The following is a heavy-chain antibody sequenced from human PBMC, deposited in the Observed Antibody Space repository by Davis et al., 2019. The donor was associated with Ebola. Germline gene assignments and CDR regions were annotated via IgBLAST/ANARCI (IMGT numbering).Heavy chain of an antibody. CDR1: GFTFSSYA. CDR3: AKVRSSGELLSVVLDY. CDR2: ISGSGGST. J-gene: IGHJ4*02. D-gene: IGHD3-10*01. Sequence: GESLKISCAASGFTFSSYAMSWVRQAPGKGLEWVSAISGSGGSTYYADSVKGRFTISRDNSKNTLYLQMSSLIPEDTAVYYCAKVRSSGELLSVVLDYWGQGTLVTVSS. V-gene: IGHV3-23*01.